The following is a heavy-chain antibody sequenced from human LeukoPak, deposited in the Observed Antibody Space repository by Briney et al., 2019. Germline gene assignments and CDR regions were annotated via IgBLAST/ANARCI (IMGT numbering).Heavy chain of an antibody. CDR1: GFTFDAHG. J-gene: IGHJ4*02. D-gene: IGHD1-26*01. Sequence: GGSLRLSCAASGFTFDAHGMSRVRQAPGKGLECVSGINWNGGSTDYADSVKGRFTISRDNAKNSLYLQMNSLRVEDTALYYCARDPYGGGNYPPDYWGQGILVTVSS. CDR2: INWNGGST. CDR3: ARDPYGGGNYPPDY. V-gene: IGHV3-20*04.